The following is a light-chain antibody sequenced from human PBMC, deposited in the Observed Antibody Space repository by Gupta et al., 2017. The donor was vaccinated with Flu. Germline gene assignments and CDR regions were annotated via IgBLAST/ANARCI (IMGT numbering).Light chain of an antibody. CDR3: QQRSNWPRS. CDR2: DAS. J-gene: IGKJ2*04. Sequence: DTALPQPPATLSLSPGERATLSCRASQSVSSYLAWYQQKPGQAPRLLIYDASNRATGIPARFSGSGSGTDFTLTISSLEPEDFAVYYCQQRSNWPRSFGQGTKLEIK. CDR1: QSVSSY. V-gene: IGKV3-11*01.